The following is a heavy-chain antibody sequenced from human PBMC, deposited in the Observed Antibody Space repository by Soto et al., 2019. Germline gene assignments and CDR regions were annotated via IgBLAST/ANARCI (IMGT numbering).Heavy chain of an antibody. CDR3: ARIKVGATKAFDY. V-gene: IGHV1-3*04. J-gene: IGHJ4*02. Sequence: ASVKVSCKASGYTFTTNNMHWVRQAPGQRLEWMGWINTGNGNTKYAQKFQGRVTISRDTSASTAYMELSSLRSEDTAVYYCARIKVGATKAFDYWGQGPRSPSPQ. CDR1: GYTFTTNN. D-gene: IGHD1-26*01. CDR2: INTGNGNT.